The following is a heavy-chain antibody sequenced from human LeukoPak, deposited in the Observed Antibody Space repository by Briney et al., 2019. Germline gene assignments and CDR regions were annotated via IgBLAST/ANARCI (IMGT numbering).Heavy chain of an antibody. CDR3: ESRGGYYDNDAFDI. J-gene: IGHJ3*02. D-gene: IGHD3-22*01. V-gene: IGHV3-30*03. CDR1: GFTFSSYG. Sequence: PGGSLRLSCAASGFTFSSYGMHWVRQAPGKGLEWVAVISYDGSNKYYADSVKGRFTISRDNSKNTLYLQMNSLRAEDTAVYYCESRGGYYDNDAFDIWGQGTMVTVSS. CDR2: ISYDGSNK.